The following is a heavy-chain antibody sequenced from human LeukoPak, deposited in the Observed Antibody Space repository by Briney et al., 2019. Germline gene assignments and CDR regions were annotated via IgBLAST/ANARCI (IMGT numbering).Heavy chain of an antibody. Sequence: SETLSLTCTVSGGSISSYYWSWIRQPPGKGLEWIGYIYYSGSTNYNPSLKSRVTISVDTSKNQFSLKLSSVTAADTAVYYYARNGDCSSTSCPNWFDPWGQGTLVTVSS. CDR3: ARNGDCSSTSCPNWFDP. CDR1: GGSISSYY. D-gene: IGHD2-2*01. V-gene: IGHV4-59*08. J-gene: IGHJ5*02. CDR2: IYYSGST.